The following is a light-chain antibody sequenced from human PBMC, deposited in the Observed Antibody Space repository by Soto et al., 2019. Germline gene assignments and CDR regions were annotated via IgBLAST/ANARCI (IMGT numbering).Light chain of an antibody. CDR2: DAF. V-gene: IGKV1-33*01. CDR3: QQYDSLPPT. J-gene: IGKJ4*01. CDR1: QDIKNY. Sequence: DIQMTQSPSSLSACVGDSISITCQASQDIKNYLNWYQHKPGKAPKLLIYDAFKSDTGVPSRFSGSGSGTDFTFTISSLQPEDIATYFCQQYDSLPPTFGGGTRVDI.